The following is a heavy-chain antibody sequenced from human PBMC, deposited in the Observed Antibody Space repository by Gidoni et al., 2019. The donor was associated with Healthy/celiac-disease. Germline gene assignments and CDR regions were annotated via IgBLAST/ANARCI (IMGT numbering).Heavy chain of an antibody. Sequence: QVQLVQSGAEVKKPGSSVKVSCKASGGTFSSYAISWVRQAPGQGLEWMGGIIPIFGTANYAQKFQGRVTITADESTSTAYMELSSLRSEDTAVYYCARDTRPYYYGSGPYYYYGMDVWGQGTTVTVSS. V-gene: IGHV1-69*01. CDR3: ARDTRPYYYGSGPYYYYGMDV. J-gene: IGHJ6*02. D-gene: IGHD3-10*01. CDR1: GGTFSSYA. CDR2: IIPIFGTA.